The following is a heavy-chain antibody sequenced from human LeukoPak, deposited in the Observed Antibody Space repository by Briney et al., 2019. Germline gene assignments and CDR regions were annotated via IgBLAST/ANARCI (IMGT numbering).Heavy chain of an antibody. CDR1: GFTFSSYG. Sequence: GGSLRLSCAASGFTFSSYGMHWVRQAPGKGLDWVSSISGSGDATDYTDSVKGRFTISRDNSKNTLYLQMNSLKTEDTAVYYCTTDQGCFDYWGQGTLVTVSS. V-gene: IGHV3-23*01. CDR2: ISGSGDAT. CDR3: TTDQGCFDY. J-gene: IGHJ4*02.